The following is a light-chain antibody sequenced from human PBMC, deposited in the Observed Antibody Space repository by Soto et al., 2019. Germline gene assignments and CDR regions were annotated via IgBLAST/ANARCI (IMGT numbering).Light chain of an antibody. CDR1: QSVSSNY. V-gene: IGKV3-20*01. CDR2: GAS. Sequence: EIVLTQSPGTLSLSPGERATPSCRASQSVSSNYLAWYQQRPGQAPRLLIFGASYRATGIPDRFSGSGSGTDFTLTISRLEPEDFAVYYCQQYGSSPPNFTFGPGTKVDSK. CDR3: QQYGSSPPNFT. J-gene: IGKJ3*01.